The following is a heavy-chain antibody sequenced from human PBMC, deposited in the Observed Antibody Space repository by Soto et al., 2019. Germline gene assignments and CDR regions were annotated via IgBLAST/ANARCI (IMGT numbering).Heavy chain of an antibody. CDR2: IQSGGTT. V-gene: IGHV3-66*01. J-gene: IGHJ6*03. CDR3: ARDGIRCSGGRCYGVPMDV. D-gene: IGHD2-15*01. CDR1: GFTVSSKY. Sequence: EVQLVESGGGLVQPGGSMRLSCAASGFTVSSKYMSWVRQAPGKGLEWVSLIQSGGTTYYADSVKGRFTIARDSSKNMLHLQMDSLRAEATAVYYCARDGIRCSGGRCYGVPMDVWGKGNTVTVPS.